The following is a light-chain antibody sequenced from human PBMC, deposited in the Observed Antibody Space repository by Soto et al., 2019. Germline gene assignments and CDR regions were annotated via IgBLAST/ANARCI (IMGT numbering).Light chain of an antibody. J-gene: IGLJ1*01. CDR3: AAWDDSLNGYV. V-gene: IGLV1-44*01. Sequence: LTQPPSASGTPGQRVTISCSGSSSNIGSNTVNWYQQLPGTAPKLLIYSNNQRPSGVPDRFSGSKSGTSASLAISGLQSGDEADYYCAAWDDSLNGYVFGTGTKVTVL. CDR1: SSNIGSNT. CDR2: SNN.